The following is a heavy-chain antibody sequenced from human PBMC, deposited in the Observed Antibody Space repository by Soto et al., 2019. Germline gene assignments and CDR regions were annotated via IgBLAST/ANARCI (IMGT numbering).Heavy chain of an antibody. J-gene: IGHJ5*01. CDR3: ASMPVETHMINWFES. V-gene: IGHV4-31*03. Sequence: SQTLSLTCTVSGGSISSGGYYWSWIRQHPGKGLEWIGYIYYSGSTYYNPSLKSRVTISVDTSKNQFSLKLSSVTAADTAVYYFASMPVETHMINWFESAGQGSLGTVSS. CDR2: IYYSGST. CDR1: GGSISSGGYY. D-gene: IGHD3-16*01.